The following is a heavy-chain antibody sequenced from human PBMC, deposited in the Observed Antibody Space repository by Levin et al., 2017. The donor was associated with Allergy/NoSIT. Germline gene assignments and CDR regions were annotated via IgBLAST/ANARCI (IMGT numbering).Heavy chain of an antibody. CDR3: ARDPTIEYSSSGAFDS. CDR2: IWYDGSNK. D-gene: IGHD6-6*01. V-gene: IGHV3-33*01. Sequence: GGSLRLSCAASGFTFSSYGMHWVRQAPGKGLEWVAVIWYDGSNKYYADSVKGRFTISRDNSKNTLYLQMNSLRAEDTAVYYCARDPTIEYSSSGAFDSWGQGTMVTVSS. J-gene: IGHJ3*02. CDR1: GFTFSSYG.